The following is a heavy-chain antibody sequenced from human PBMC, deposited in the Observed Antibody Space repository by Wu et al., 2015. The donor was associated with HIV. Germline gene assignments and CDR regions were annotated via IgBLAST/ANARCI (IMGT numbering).Heavy chain of an antibody. Sequence: QLVQSGAEVKKPGSSVKVSCKASGGTFSSYGISWVRQAPGQGLEWMGGIIPIFNTANYAQKFQGRVTITTDESTSTAYMELSSLRSEDTAVYYCANNVRYSGSYAAFDIWGQGTMVTVSS. CDR1: GGTFSSYG. CDR2: IIPIFNTA. V-gene: IGHV1-69*05. CDR3: ANNVRYSGSYAAFDI. D-gene: IGHD1-26*01. J-gene: IGHJ3*02.